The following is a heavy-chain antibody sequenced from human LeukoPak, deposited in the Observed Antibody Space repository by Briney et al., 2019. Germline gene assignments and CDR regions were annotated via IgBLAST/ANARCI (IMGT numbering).Heavy chain of an antibody. J-gene: IGHJ6*02. D-gene: IGHD6-13*01. CDR1: GYNFILYG. V-gene: IGHV1-8*01. CDR3: ARGSSWLNYYYYGMDV. Sequence: ASVKVSCKTYGYNFILYGMSWVRQAPGQGLEWMGWISGDNENTKYAQKFQGRVTMTRNTSISTAYMELSSLRSEDTAVYYCARGSSWLNYYYYGMDVWGQGTTVTVSS. CDR2: ISGDNENT.